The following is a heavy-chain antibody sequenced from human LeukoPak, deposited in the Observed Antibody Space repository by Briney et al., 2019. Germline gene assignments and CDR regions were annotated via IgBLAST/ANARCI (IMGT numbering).Heavy chain of an antibody. CDR1: GYTSTTYG. J-gene: IGHJ4*02. CDR2: INPNSGGT. D-gene: IGHD3-9*01. V-gene: IGHV1-2*02. Sequence: ASVKVSCKASGYTSTTYGISWVRQAPGQGLEWMGWINPNSGGTNYAQKFQGRVTMTRDTSISTAYMELSRLRSDDTAVYYCATRDVLRYFDWLLFDYWGQGTLVTVSS. CDR3: ATRDVLRYFDWLLFDY.